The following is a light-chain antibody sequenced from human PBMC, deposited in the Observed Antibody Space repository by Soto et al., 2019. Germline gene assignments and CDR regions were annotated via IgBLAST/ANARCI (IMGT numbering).Light chain of an antibody. CDR3: QEYNVSPYT. V-gene: IGKV3-20*01. J-gene: IGKJ2*01. Sequence: EIVLTQSPGTLSLSPGEGATLSCRASQSVPSNYLAWYQQKPGQAPRLLIYGASSRASGIPDRFSGSGSGTDFTLTISRLEPEDFAVYYCQEYNVSPYTFGPGTKLE. CDR2: GAS. CDR1: QSVPSNY.